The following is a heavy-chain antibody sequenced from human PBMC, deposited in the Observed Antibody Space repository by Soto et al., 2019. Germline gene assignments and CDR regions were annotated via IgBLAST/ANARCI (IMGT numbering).Heavy chain of an antibody. CDR2: ISGSGDST. J-gene: IGHJ4*02. V-gene: IGHV3-23*01. D-gene: IGHD6-19*01. CDR3: AKRGAGHYFDY. Sequence: EVQLWESGGGLVQPGGSLRLSCAASGFTFSNYAMSWVRQAPGKGLEWVSVISGSGDSTYYADSVKGRFTISRDNSKNTLYLQMNSLRAEDTAVYYCAKRGAGHYFDYWGQGPLVTVSS. CDR1: GFTFSNYA.